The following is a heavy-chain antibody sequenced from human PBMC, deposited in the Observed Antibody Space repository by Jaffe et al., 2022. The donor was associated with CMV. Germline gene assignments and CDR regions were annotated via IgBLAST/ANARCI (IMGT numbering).Heavy chain of an antibody. CDR2: INHSGST. CDR1: GGSFSGYY. Sequence: QVQLQQWGAGLLKPSETLSLTCAVYGGSFSGYYWSWIRQPPGKGLEWIGEINHSGSTNYNPSLKSRVTISVDTSKNQFSLKLSSVTAADTAVYYCAIYYDFWSTHGMDVWGQGTTVTVSS. J-gene: IGHJ6*02. CDR3: AIYYDFWSTHGMDV. V-gene: IGHV4-34*01. D-gene: IGHD3-3*01.